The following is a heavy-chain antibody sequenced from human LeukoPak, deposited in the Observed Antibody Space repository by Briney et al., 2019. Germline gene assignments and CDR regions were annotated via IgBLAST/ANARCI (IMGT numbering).Heavy chain of an antibody. V-gene: IGHV3-23*01. Sequence: GGSLRLSCTASGFTFSRYARNWVRQAPGKGLEWVSTISGGGGSTYYADSVKGRFTISRDNSKNTLYLQVNSLRAEDTAVYYCAKGGKWDVTPFDYWGQGTLVTVSS. CDR3: AKGGKWDVTPFDY. CDR2: ISGGGGST. J-gene: IGHJ4*02. CDR1: GFTFSRYA. D-gene: IGHD1-26*01.